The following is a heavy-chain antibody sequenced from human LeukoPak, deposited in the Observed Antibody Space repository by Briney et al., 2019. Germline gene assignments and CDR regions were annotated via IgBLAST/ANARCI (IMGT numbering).Heavy chain of an antibody. CDR2: IYYSGST. D-gene: IGHD3-16*01. CDR1: GGSFSGYY. J-gene: IGHJ4*02. CDR3: ARDSGFGDPFDY. V-gene: IGHV4-59*01. Sequence: PSETLSLTCAVYGGSFSGYYWSWIRQPPGKGLEWIGYIYYSGSTNYNPSLKSRVTISVDTSKNQFSLRLSSMTAADTAVYYCARDSGFGDPFDYWGQGTLVTVSS.